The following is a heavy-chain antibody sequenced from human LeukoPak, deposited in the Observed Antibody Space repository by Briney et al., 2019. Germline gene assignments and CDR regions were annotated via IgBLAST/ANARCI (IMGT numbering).Heavy chain of an antibody. CDR3: ASVARGSTTVTAYGMDV. D-gene: IGHD4-17*01. CDR2: INAGNGNT. J-gene: IGHJ6*02. CDR1: GYTFTSYA. Sequence: ASVKVSCKASGYTFTSYAMHWVRQAPGQRLEWMGWINAGNGNTKYSQKFQGRVTITRDTSASTAYMELSSLRSEDTAVYYCASVARGSTTVTAYGMDVWGQGTTVTVSS. V-gene: IGHV1-3*01.